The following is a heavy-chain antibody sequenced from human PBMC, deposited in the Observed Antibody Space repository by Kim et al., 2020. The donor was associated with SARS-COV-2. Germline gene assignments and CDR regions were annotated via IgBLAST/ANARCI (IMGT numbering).Heavy chain of an antibody. D-gene: IGHD2-21*02. CDR1: GGSFSGYY. Sequence: SETLSLTCAVYGGSFSGYYWSWIRQPPGKGLEWIGEINHSGGTNYNPSLKSRVTISVDTSKNQFSLKLSSVTAADTAVYYCARFRINVVVTATGGPFDYWGQGTLVTVSS. J-gene: IGHJ4*02. CDR3: ARFRINVVVTATGGPFDY. V-gene: IGHV4-34*01. CDR2: INHSGGT.